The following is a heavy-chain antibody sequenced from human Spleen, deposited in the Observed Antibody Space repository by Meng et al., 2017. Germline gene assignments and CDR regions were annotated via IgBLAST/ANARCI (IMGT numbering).Heavy chain of an antibody. D-gene: IGHD6-19*01. CDR1: GYTYTHYH. CDR2: IHPSGNA. J-gene: IGHJ4*02. Sequence: QVQLVQSGPEVKKPGASVKVSCKASGYTYTHYHMDWVRQAPGQGLEWMGWIHPSGNANYAQKFQGRVTMTTDTSTTTAYMELRSLRSDDSALYYCVKHSSDWSLDSWGQGTLVTVSS. CDR3: VKHSSDWSLDS. V-gene: IGHV1-18*01.